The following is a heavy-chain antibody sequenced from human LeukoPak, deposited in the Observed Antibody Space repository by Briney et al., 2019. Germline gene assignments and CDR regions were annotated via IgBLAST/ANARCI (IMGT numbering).Heavy chain of an antibody. D-gene: IGHD4-17*01. CDR1: GYIFSNYA. V-gene: IGHV1-18*01. CDR2: INIYNGNT. Sequence: ASVKVSCKASGYIFSNYAISWVRQAPGQGLEWMGWINIYNGNTNYAQKLQGRVTMTTDTSTSTAYMELRSLRSDDTAVYYCARAFGVGDYGDYYFDYWGQGTLVTVSS. CDR3: ARAFGVGDYGDYYFDY. J-gene: IGHJ4*02.